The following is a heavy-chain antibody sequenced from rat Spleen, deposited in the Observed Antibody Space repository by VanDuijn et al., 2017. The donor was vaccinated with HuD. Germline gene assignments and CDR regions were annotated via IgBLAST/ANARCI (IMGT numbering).Heavy chain of an antibody. J-gene: IGHJ2*01. CDR3: ARRHYGYNSYFDY. CDR1: GFTFNNYY. CDR2: ISTGGGNT. D-gene: IGHD1-9*01. Sequence: EVQLVESGGGLVQPGRSLKLSCEVSGFTFNNYYMAWVRQAPTKGLEWVAYISTGGGNTYYRDSVKGRFTISRDNAKSTLYLQMDSLRSEDTATYYCARRHYGYNSYFDYWGQGVMVTVSS. V-gene: IGHV5-25*01.